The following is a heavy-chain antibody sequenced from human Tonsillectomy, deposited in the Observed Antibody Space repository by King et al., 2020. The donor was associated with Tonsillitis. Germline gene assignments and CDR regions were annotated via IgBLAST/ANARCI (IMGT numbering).Heavy chain of an antibody. V-gene: IGHV3-74*01. J-gene: IGHJ3*02. D-gene: IGHD6-19*01. CDR3: ARVGGSGWPNDAFDI. CDR2: INSDGSST. CDR1: GFTFSSYW. Sequence: VQLVESGGGLVQPGGSLRLSCAASGFTFSSYWMHWVRQAPGKGLVWVSRINSDGSSTNYADSEKGRFTISRDNAKNTLHLQMNSLRAEDTAVYYCARVGGSGWPNDAFDIWGQGTMVTVSS.